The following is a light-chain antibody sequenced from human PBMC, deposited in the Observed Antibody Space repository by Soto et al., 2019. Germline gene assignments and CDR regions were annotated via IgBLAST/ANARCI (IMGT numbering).Light chain of an antibody. CDR3: QQYNTCTTIT. CDR2: GAS. Sequence: EIVMTQSPATLSVSPGERATLSCRASQSISSKLGWYQQRPGQAPRLLIYGASTMHTGIPARFSGSGSGTEFTLTISNLQSEDSAVYYCQQYNTCTTITFGQGTRLQIK. CDR1: QSISSK. J-gene: IGKJ5*01. V-gene: IGKV3-15*01.